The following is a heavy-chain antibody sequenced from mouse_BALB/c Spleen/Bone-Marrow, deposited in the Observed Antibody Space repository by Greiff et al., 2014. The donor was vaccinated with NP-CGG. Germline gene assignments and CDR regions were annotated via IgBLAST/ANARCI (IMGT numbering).Heavy chain of an antibody. V-gene: IGHV1S41*01. Sequence: DLVKPGASVKLSCKASGYTFTSYWINWIKQRPGQGLEWIGRIAPGSGSSYYNEMFKGKATLTVDTSSSTAYIQLSSLSSEDSAVYFCSRGGLDYFAYWGQGTTLTVSS. CDR3: SRGGLDYFAY. D-gene: IGHD3-3*01. CDR1: GYTFTSYW. CDR2: IAPGSGSS. J-gene: IGHJ2*01.